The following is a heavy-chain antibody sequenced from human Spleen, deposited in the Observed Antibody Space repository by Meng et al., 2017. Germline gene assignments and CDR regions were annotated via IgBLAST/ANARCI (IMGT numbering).Heavy chain of an antibody. V-gene: IGHV4-34*01. CDR1: GGSFSGYY. CDR3: AGRVATIPTDEYYFDY. J-gene: IGHJ4*02. CDR2: INHSGST. Sequence: QGTLKQWGAGLLKPSETLSLTRAVYGGSFSGYYWSWIRQPPGKGLEWIGEINHSGSTNYNPSLKSRVTISVDTSKNQFSLKLSSVTAADTAVYYCAGRVATIPTDEYYFDYWGQGTLVTVFS. D-gene: IGHD5-12*01.